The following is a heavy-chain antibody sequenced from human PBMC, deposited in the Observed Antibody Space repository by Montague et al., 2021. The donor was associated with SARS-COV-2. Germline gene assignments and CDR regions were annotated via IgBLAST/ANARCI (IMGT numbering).Heavy chain of an antibody. D-gene: IGHD3-3*01. CDR3: AREHWENYYDFWSGTNLASDYPYYGMDV. J-gene: IGHJ6*02. Sequence: SETLSLTCTVSGYSISDGYYWVWIRQPPGKGLEWIGNIFQSGTIYYNPSLERRSTMSVDTPKNQFSLKLSSVTAADTAVYYCAREHWENYYDFWSGTNLASDYPYYGMDVWGQGTTVTVSS. CDR1: GYSISDGYY. V-gene: IGHV4-38-2*02. CDR2: IFQSGTI.